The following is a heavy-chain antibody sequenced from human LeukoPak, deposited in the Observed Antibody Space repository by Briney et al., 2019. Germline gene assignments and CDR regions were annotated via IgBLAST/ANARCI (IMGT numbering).Heavy chain of an antibody. CDR3: ARDPEKPARPFGAFDY. V-gene: IGHV4-4*07. CDR1: GGSISSYY. D-gene: IGHD6-6*01. J-gene: IGHJ4*02. Sequence: SETLYLTCTVSGGSISSYYWSWIRQPAGKGLEWIGRIYTSGSTNYNPSLKSRVTMSVDTSKNQFSLKLSSVTAADTAVYYCARDPEKPARPFGAFDYWGQGTLVTVSS. CDR2: IYTSGST.